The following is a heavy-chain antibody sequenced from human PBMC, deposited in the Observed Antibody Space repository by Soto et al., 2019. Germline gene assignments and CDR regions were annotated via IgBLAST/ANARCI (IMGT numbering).Heavy chain of an antibody. J-gene: IGHJ4*02. CDR2: IYWDDDK. Sequence: QITLKESGPTLVKPTQTLTLTCTFSGFSLSTTGVGVGWIRQPPGKALEWLALIYWDDDKRYSPSLKSRLTITKDTAKNQVVLTMTNMDPLDTATYYCAHSDYIRPLDSWGQGTLVTVSS. CDR3: AHSDYIRPLDS. V-gene: IGHV2-5*02. CDR1: GFSLSTTGVG. D-gene: IGHD4-17*01.